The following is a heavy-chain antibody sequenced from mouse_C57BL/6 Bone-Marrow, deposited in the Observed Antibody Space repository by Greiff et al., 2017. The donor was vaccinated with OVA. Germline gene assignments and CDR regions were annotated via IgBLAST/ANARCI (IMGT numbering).Heavy chain of an antibody. CDR2: IDPEDGDT. CDR1: GFNIKDYY. CDR3: TAIYYDYDRHPMDY. J-gene: IGHJ4*01. D-gene: IGHD2-4*01. Sequence: VQLKESGAELVRPGASVKLSCTASGFNIKDYYMHWVKQRPEQGLEWIGRIDPEDGDTEYSPKFQGKATMTADTSSNTAYLRLSSLTSEDTAVYYCTAIYYDYDRHPMDYWGQGTSVTVSS. V-gene: IGHV14-1*01.